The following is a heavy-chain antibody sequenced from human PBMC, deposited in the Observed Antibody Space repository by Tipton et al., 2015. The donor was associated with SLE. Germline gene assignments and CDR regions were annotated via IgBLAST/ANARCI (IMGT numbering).Heavy chain of an antibody. Sequence: RSLRLSCAASGFTFSTYGMHWVRQAPGKGLEWVSVIWSDGNNKYYAESVKGRFTISRDNSKNTLYLQMNSLRAEDTAVYYCAKGGQANVLRFSEWTRGYYFYYGMDVWGQGTTVTVSS. CDR3: AKGGQANVLRFSEWTRGYYFYYGMDV. CDR1: GFTFSTYG. V-gene: IGHV3-33*06. J-gene: IGHJ6*02. CDR2: IWSDGNNK. D-gene: IGHD3-3*01.